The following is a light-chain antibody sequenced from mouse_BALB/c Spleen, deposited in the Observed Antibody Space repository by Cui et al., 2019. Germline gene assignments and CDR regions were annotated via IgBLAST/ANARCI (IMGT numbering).Light chain of an antibody. Sequence: IVHTQSATFMSATPGEKVTLTCSASSSVNYMHRYYQQTTSSPKPLIYLTSTLASSVPARSSGSRSGTTYSPPSSNREEEEAATYYCQQWGNNPFTFGSGTKLEIK. CDR3: QQWGNNPFT. J-gene: IGKJ4*01. CDR1: SSVNY. V-gene: IGKV4-68*01. CDR2: LTS.